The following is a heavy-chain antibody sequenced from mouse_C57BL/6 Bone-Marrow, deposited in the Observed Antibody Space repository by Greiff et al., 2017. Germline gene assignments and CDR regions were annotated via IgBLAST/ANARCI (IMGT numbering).Heavy chain of an antibody. CDR2: INPNNGGT. J-gene: IGHJ2*01. Sequence: VQLQQSGPELVKPGASVKISCKASGYTFTDYYMNWVKQSHGKSLEWIGDINPNNGGTSYNQKFKGKATLTVDKSSSTAYMELRRLTSEDSAVYYCARNGDFDYWGQGTTLTVSS. CDR1: GYTFTDYY. CDR3: ARNGDFDY. V-gene: IGHV1-26*01.